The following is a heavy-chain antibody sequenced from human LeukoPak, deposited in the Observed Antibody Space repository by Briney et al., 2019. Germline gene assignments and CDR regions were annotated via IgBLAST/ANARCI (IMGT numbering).Heavy chain of an antibody. CDR2: IWYDGSNK. Sequence: GGSLRLSCAASGFTFSSYGMHWVRQAPGKGLEWVAVIWYDGSNKYYADSVKARFTISRDNSKNTLYLQMTSLRAEDTAVYYCARAPLKWELSPNWFDPWGQGTLVTVSS. J-gene: IGHJ5*02. D-gene: IGHD1-26*01. CDR3: ARAPLKWELSPNWFDP. CDR1: GFTFSSYG. V-gene: IGHV3-33*01.